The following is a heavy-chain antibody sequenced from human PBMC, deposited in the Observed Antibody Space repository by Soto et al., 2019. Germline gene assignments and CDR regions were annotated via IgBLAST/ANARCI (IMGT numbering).Heavy chain of an antibody. CDR3: AHSGGGYAQNWYFDL. Sequence: QITLRESGPTLVKPTQPLTLTCTFSGFSLSSSGVGVAWIRQPPGKALEWLALIYWDDDKRYSPSLESRLTITKDTSKNQVVLTMTNMDPVDTATYYCAHSGGGYAQNWYFDLWGRGTLVTVSS. V-gene: IGHV2-5*02. J-gene: IGHJ2*01. D-gene: IGHD5-12*01. CDR2: IYWDDDK. CDR1: GFSLSSSGVG.